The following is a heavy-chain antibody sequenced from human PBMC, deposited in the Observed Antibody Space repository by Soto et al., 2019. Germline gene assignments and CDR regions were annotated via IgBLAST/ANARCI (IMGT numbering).Heavy chain of an antibody. D-gene: IGHD3-10*01. V-gene: IGHV3-53*01. J-gene: IGHJ3*02. CDR2: IYSGGST. Sequence: PGGSMRLSCAASGFTVSSKYMSWVRQAPGKGLERVSVIYSGGSTYYADSVKGRFTISRDNSKNTLYLQMNSLRAEDTAVYYCASDPRGSEAFDIWGQGTMVTVSS. CDR1: GFTVSSKY. CDR3: ASDPRGSEAFDI.